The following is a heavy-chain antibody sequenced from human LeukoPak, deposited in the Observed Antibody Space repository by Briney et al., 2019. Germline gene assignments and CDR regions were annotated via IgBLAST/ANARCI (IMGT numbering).Heavy chain of an antibody. J-gene: IGHJ6*02. CDR3: ARDRTLITIFGVVPGPMDV. Sequence: PGGSLRLSCAASGFTFSSYGMRWVRQAPGKGLEWVAVIWYDGSNKYYADSVKGRFTISRDNSKNTLYLQMNSLRAEDTAVYYCARDRTLITIFGVVPGPMDVWGQGTTVTVSS. D-gene: IGHD3-3*01. CDR2: IWYDGSNK. V-gene: IGHV3-33*01. CDR1: GFTFSSYG.